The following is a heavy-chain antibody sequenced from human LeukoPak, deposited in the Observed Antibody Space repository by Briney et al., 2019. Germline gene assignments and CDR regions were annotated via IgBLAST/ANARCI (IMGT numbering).Heavy chain of an antibody. D-gene: IGHD6-19*01. CDR2: ISSSSSYI. J-gene: IGHJ5*02. V-gene: IGHV3-21*01. CDR1: GFTFSSYS. Sequence: KPGGSLRLSCAASGFTFSSYSMNWVRQAPGKGLEWVSSISSSSSYIYYADSVKGRFTISRDNAKSSLYLQMNSLRAEDTAVYYCARAQAVAGWFDPWGQGTLVTVSS. CDR3: ARAQAVAGWFDP.